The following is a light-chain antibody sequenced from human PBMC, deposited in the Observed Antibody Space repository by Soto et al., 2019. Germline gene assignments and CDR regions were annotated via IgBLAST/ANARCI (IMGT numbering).Light chain of an antibody. Sequence: QSVLTQPASVSGSPGQSSTLSCTGTSSDVGGYNYVSWYQQHPGKAPKLMIYEVINRPSGVSNRFSGSKSGNTASLTISGLQAEDEGDYYCSSYTSSSTLVFGGGTQLTVL. CDR1: SSDVGGYNY. V-gene: IGLV2-14*01. CDR3: SSYTSSSTLV. J-gene: IGLJ3*02. CDR2: EVI.